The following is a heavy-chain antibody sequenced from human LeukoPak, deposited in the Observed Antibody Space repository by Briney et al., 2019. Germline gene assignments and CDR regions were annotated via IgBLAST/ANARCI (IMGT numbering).Heavy chain of an antibody. CDR1: GFIFSSYA. CDR3: AKGGWLDN. Sequence: GGSLRHSFAASGFIFSSYAMSWVRPAPGKGLGWVSRISESDGTTHYADSVQGRFTISRDNSENTLHLQMNSLRAEDTAVYYCAKGGWLDNWGQGTLVTVSS. J-gene: IGHJ4*02. V-gene: IGHV3-23*01. CDR2: ISESDGTT. D-gene: IGHD2-15*01.